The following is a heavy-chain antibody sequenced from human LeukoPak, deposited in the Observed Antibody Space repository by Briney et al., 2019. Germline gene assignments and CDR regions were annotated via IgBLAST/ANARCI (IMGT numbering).Heavy chain of an antibody. D-gene: IGHD6-19*01. CDR2: IYPGDSDT. J-gene: IGHJ4*02. V-gene: IGHV5-51*01. CDR1: GFSFTNYW. Sequence: GESLKISCKGSGFSFTNYWIGWVRQMPGKGLEWMGIIYPGDSDTRYSPSFQGQVTISVDKYISTAYLQWSSLKASDTAMYYCARSWVAGYGTVLDYWGQGTLVTVSS. CDR3: ARSWVAGYGTVLDY.